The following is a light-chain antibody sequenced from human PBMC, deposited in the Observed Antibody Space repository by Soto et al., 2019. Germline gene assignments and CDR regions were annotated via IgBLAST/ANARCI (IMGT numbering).Light chain of an antibody. V-gene: IGKV1-8*01. CDR3: QQYYSYPPWT. Sequence: AIRMTQSPSSFSASTGDRVTITCRASQGISSYLALYQQKPGKAPKLLIYAASTLQSGVPSRFSGSGSGTEFTLTISCLQSEDFATYYCQQYYSYPPWTFGQGTKVEIK. CDR1: QGISSY. CDR2: AAS. J-gene: IGKJ1*01.